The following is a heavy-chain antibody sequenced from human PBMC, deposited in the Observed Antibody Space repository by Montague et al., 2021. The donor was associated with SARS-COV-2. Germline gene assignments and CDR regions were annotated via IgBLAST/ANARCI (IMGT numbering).Heavy chain of an antibody. Sequence: SLRLSCATSGFTFSSYAMSWVRQAPGKGLEWVSVIYSGGSTYYADSVKGRFTISRDNSKNTLYLQMNSLRAEDTAVYYCARGGLGMVRGVIYYYGMDVWGQGTTVTVSS. D-gene: IGHD3-10*01. CDR2: IYSGGST. V-gene: IGHV3-66*01. CDR1: GFTFSSYA. J-gene: IGHJ6*02. CDR3: ARGGLGMVRGVIYYYGMDV.